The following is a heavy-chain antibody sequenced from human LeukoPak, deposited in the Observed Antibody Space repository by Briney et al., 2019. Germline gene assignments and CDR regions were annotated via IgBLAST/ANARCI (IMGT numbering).Heavy chain of an antibody. J-gene: IGHJ4*02. Sequence: GGSLRLSCAASGFTFSSYSMNWVRQAPGKGLEWVSYISSRSTTISHADSVKGRFTISRDNAKNSLYLQMNSLRAEDTAVYYCARFIAAPYYFDYWGRGTLVTVSS. CDR3: ARFIAAPYYFDY. V-gene: IGHV3-48*01. CDR1: GFTFSSYS. D-gene: IGHD6-13*01. CDR2: ISSRSTTI.